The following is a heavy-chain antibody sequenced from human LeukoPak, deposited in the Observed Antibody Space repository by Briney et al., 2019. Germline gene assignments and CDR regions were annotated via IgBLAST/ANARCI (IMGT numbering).Heavy chain of an antibody. Sequence: ASVKVSCKASGYTFINFAINWGRQAPGQRPEWMGWINAYNGKTKYSQKFQDRVTITRDTSASTAYLELTSLTSEDTAVYYCARGPRAAADDYWGQGSLVTVSS. CDR3: ARGPRAAADDY. J-gene: IGHJ4*02. CDR1: GYTFINFA. D-gene: IGHD6-13*01. CDR2: INAYNGKT. V-gene: IGHV1-3*01.